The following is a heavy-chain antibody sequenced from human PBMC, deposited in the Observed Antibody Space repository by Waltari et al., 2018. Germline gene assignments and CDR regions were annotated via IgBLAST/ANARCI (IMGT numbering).Heavy chain of an antibody. Sequence: QLQLQESGPGLVKPSETLSLTCSVPGASITSNGPSWGWIRQPPGQGLEWIGTRSYTGTTYSSPSLKSRVTISRDTSKNQLSLKLGSVTAADTALYYCATYIGASIGTAAFDVWGQGTMVTVSS. CDR2: RSYTGTT. CDR3: ATYIGASIGTAAFDV. V-gene: IGHV4-39*01. D-gene: IGHD5-12*01. CDR1: GASITSNGPS. J-gene: IGHJ3*01.